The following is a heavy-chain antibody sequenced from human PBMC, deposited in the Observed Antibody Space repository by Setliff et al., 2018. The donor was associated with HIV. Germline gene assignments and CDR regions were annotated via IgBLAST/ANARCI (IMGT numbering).Heavy chain of an antibody. J-gene: IGHJ3*02. CDR1: GFIFSDYA. Sequence: GGSLRLSCAASGFIFSDYAIHWVRQAPAKGLEWVAVIGYDGSKEYYADSVKGRFTVSRDNSKNTLYLQMNSLGGEDTAVYYCARDPRFDAFDIWGQGTMVTVSS. CDR3: ARDPRFDAFDI. V-gene: IGHV3-30-3*01. CDR2: IGYDGSKE.